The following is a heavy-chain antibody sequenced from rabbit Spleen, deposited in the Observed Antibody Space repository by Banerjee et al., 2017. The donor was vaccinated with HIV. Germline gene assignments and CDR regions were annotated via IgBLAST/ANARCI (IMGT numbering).Heavy chain of an antibody. CDR2: IYISNEST. D-gene: IGHD7-1*01. CDR3: ARRNTNTGYDF. V-gene: IGHV1S36*01. J-gene: IGHJ6*01. CDR1: GFSLSNYG. Sequence: QEQLEESGGGLVTPGGTLTLTCTASGFSLSNYGASWVRQAPGKGLEWIGYIYISNESTDYATWAKGRFTISKTSSSTVTLQMTSLTAADTATYFCARRNTNTGYDFWGPGTLVTVS.